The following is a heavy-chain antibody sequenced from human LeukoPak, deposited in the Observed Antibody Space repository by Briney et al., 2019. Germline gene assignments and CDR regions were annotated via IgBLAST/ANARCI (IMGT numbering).Heavy chain of an antibody. CDR1: GGSISSYY. V-gene: IGHV4-59*01. CDR2: IYYSGST. D-gene: IGHD6-13*01. Sequence: SETLSLTCTVSGGSISSYYWSWIRQPPGKGLEWIGYIYYSGSTNYNPSLKSRVTMSVDTWKNRFSLSLSSVTAADTAVYYCASIAAADYFDYWGQGTLVTVSS. CDR3: ASIAAADYFDY. J-gene: IGHJ4*02.